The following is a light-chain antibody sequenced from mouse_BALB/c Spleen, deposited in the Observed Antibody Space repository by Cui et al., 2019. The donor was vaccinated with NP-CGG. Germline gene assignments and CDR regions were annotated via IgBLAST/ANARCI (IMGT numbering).Light chain of an antibody. J-gene: IGLJ1*01. V-gene: IGLV1*01. CDR1: TGAVTTSNY. CDR3: ALWYSNHWV. Sequence: QAVVTQESALTTLPGETVTLTCRSSTGAVTTSNYANWVQEKPDHLFTGLKGGNKNRAPGVPARFFGSLIGEKASLTITGAQTEDEAIYFCALWYSNHWVFGGGTKLTVL. CDR2: GNK.